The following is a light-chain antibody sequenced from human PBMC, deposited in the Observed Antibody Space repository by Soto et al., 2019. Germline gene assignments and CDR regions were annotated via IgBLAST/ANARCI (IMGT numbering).Light chain of an antibody. J-gene: IGKJ1*01. CDR1: QSVSSN. V-gene: IGKV3-15*01. CDR3: QQYNNWAGT. CDR2: GAS. Sequence: EIVMTQSPATLSVSPGERATLSCRASQSVSSNLAWYQQKPGQAPRLLIYGASTRATGIPARFSGSGSGTEFTLTISSLQSEDFAVYYCQQYNNWAGTFGQGTKVAIK.